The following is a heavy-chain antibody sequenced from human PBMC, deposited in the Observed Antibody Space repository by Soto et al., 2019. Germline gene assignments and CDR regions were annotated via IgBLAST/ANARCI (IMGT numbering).Heavy chain of an antibody. V-gene: IGHV4-39*01. CDR2: IYYSGST. CDR1: GGSISSSSYY. D-gene: IGHD5-12*01. CDR3: ARLSIVATIRMDV. Sequence: PSETLSLTCTVSGGSISSSSYYWGWIRQPPGKGLEWIGSIYYSGSTYYNPSLKSRVTISVDTSKNQFSLKLSSVTAADTAVYYCARLSIVATIRMDVWGKGTTVTVSS. J-gene: IGHJ6*04.